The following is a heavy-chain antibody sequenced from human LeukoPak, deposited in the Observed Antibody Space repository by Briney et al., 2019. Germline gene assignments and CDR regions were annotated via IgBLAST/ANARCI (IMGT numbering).Heavy chain of an antibody. Sequence: GGSLRLSCAASGFTFSSYGMHWVRQAPGKGLEWVAVIWYDGSNKYYADSVKGRFTISRDNSKNTLYLQMNSLRAEDTAVYYCATHHYDSSGYYSPDYWGQGTLVTVSS. CDR3: ATHHYDSSGYYSPDY. J-gene: IGHJ4*02. V-gene: IGHV3-30*02. D-gene: IGHD3-22*01. CDR2: IWYDGSNK. CDR1: GFTFSSYG.